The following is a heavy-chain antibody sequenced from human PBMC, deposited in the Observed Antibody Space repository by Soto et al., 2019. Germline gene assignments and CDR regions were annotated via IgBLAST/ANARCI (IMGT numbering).Heavy chain of an antibody. J-gene: IGHJ4*02. D-gene: IGHD5-12*01. CDR1: GGSLSSGGYY. Sequence: QVQLQESGPGLVMPSQTLSLSCTVSGGSLSSGGYYWSWIRQHPGKGLEWIGFIYYSGSTYYNPSLKSRVTISVDTSQNQFSLKLSSVTAADTAVYYCARDTQRGYSGYFDSWGQGTLVTVSS. V-gene: IGHV4-31*03. CDR2: IYYSGST. CDR3: ARDTQRGYSGYFDS.